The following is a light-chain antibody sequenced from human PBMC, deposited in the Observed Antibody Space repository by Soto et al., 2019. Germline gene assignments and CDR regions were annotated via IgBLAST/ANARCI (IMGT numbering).Light chain of an antibody. CDR3: QQRTNWSIT. Sequence: EVVLTQSPATLSLSPGERATLSCRASQSVTSYLAWYQQKPGQAPRYLIYDASNRAAGIPARFSGSGSGTDFTLTISSLETEDFAIYYCQQRTNWSITFGQGTKVDIK. CDR2: DAS. J-gene: IGKJ1*01. CDR1: QSVTSY. V-gene: IGKV3-11*01.